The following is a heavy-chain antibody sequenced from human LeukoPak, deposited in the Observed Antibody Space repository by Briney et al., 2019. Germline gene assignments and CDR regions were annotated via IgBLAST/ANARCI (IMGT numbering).Heavy chain of an antibody. V-gene: IGHV3-20*04. J-gene: IGHJ6*03. CDR3: ARAYSGYENYYYNYYMDV. CDR1: GFTFGDYG. D-gene: IGHD5-12*01. Sequence: PGGSLRLSCAASGFTFGDYGMSWVRQAPGKGLEWVSGINWNGGNTGYADSVKGRFTISRDNAKNSLYLQMNSLRAEDTALYYCARAYSGYENYYYNYYMDVCGKGTTVTVSS. CDR2: INWNGGNT.